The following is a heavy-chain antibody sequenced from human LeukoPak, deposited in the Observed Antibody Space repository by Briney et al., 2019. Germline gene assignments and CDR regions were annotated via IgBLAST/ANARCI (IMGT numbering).Heavy chain of an antibody. Sequence: SETLSLTCTVSGGSIRSSYYYWSWIRQHPGKGLEWIGYIYYSGSTYYNPSLKSRVTISVDTSKNQFSLKLSSVTAADTAVYYCARAVRADYSNYPRPFDIWGQGTMVTVSS. J-gene: IGHJ3*02. CDR3: ARAVRADYSNYPRPFDI. CDR2: IYYSGST. D-gene: IGHD4-11*01. V-gene: IGHV4-31*03. CDR1: GGSIRSSYYY.